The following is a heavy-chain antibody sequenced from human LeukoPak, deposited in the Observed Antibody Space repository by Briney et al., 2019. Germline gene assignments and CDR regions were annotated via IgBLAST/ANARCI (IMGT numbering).Heavy chain of an antibody. D-gene: IGHD5-24*01. CDR1: GHTFTGYY. J-gene: IGHJ4*02. Sequence: GAAVKVSCKVSGHTFTGYYMHWVRQAPGHGLEWMGIINPSGGSTSYAQKFQGRVTMTRDTSTSTVYMELSSLRSEDTAVYYCARVTYVGRDGYLTPFDYWGQGTLVTVSS. CDR2: INPSGGST. CDR3: ARVTYVGRDGYLTPFDY. V-gene: IGHV1-46*01.